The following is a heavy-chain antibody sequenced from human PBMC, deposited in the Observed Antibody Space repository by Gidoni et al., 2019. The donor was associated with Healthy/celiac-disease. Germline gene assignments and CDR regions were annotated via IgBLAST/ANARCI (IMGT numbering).Heavy chain of an antibody. CDR2: IWYYGSNK. D-gene: IGHD3-3*01. CDR3: ARDLFRFSSALGMDV. V-gene: IGHV3-33*01. Sequence: QVQLVESGGGVVQPGRSLRFSCAAFGFTFSSYGMHWVRQAPGKGLEWVAGIWYYGSNKYYACSVKGRFTISRDNSKNPLYLQMNSLRAEDTAVYYCARDLFRFSSALGMDVWGQGTTVTVSS. J-gene: IGHJ6*02. CDR1: GFTFSSYG.